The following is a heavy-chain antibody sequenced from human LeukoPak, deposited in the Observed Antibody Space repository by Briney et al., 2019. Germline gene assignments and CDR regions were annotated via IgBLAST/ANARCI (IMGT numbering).Heavy chain of an antibody. CDR1: GGSISSTSYY. D-gene: IGHD3-10*01. CDR2: IDYSGST. V-gene: IGHV4-39*01. Sequence: SETLSLTCTVSGGSISSTSYYWGWIRQPPGKGLEWIGTIDYSGSTYYNPSLKSRVTISVDTSKNQFSLKLSSVTAADTAVYYCARHTLVRGVTWWFDPWGQGTLVTVSS. CDR3: ARHTLVRGVTWWFDP. J-gene: IGHJ5*02.